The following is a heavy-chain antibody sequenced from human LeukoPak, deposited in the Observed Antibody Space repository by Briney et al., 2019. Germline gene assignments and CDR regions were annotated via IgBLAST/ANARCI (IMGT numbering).Heavy chain of an antibody. V-gene: IGHV3-48*03. CDR2: ITGSGSSI. CDR3: ATFVGVVPGGLLL. D-gene: IGHD2-8*02. J-gene: IGHJ6*04. Sequence: PGGSLRLSCLASGFTFSTFEMNWVRQAPGKGLEWVSLITGSGSSIYYADSVKGRFTTSRDNAKNSLYLHMSSLRAEDMAVYYCATFVGVVPGGLLLWGKGTTVIVSS. CDR1: GFTFSTFE.